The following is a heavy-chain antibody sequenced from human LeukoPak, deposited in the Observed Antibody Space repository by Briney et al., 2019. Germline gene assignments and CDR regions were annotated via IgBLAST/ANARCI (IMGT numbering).Heavy chain of an antibody. Sequence: PSETLSLTCIVSGGSISSYYWNWIRQPAGKGLEWIGRIHTSGSTNYNPSLKSRVTISVDTSKNQFSLKLSSVTAADTAVYYCARVVDLQGYYFDYWGQGTLVTVSS. CDR1: GGSISSYY. D-gene: IGHD2-21*01. J-gene: IGHJ4*02. V-gene: IGHV4-4*07. CDR3: ARVVDLQGYYFDY. CDR2: IHTSGST.